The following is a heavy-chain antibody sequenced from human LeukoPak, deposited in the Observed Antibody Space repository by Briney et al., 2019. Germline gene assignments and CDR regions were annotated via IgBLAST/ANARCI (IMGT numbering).Heavy chain of an antibody. D-gene: IGHD1-26*01. J-gene: IGHJ3*02. CDR1: GFTFSSYA. V-gene: IGHV3-30*04. Sequence: PGGSLRLSCAASGFTFSSYAMHWVRQAPGKGLEWVAVISCDGSNKYYADSVKGRFTISRDNSKNTLYLQMNSLRAEDTAVYYCARDLVIVRAHDAFDIWGQGTMVTVSS. CDR3: ARDLVIVRAHDAFDI. CDR2: ISCDGSNK.